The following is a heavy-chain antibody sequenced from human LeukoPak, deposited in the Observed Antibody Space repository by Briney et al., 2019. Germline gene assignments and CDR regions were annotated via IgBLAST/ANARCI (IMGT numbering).Heavy chain of an antibody. J-gene: IGHJ6*03. D-gene: IGHD3-9*01. CDR2: IIPIFGTT. CDR1: GGTFSTYT. V-gene: IGHV1-69*13. CDR3: ARAKSLEYYDILTGYSSVYYYYYMDV. Sequence: GASVKVSCKASGGTFSTYTISWVRQAPGQGLEWMGGIIPIFGTTNYAQKFQGRVTITADESTSTAYMELSSLRSEDTAVYYCARAKSLEYYDILTGYSSVYYYYYMDVWGKGTTVTISS.